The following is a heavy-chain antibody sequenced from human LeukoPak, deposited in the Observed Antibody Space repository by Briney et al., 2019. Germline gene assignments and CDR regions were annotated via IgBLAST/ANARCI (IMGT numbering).Heavy chain of an antibody. CDR1: GGSISTYY. V-gene: IGHV4-59*01. CDR2: IDYSGST. Sequence: SETLSLTCSVSGGSISTYYWSWSRQPPGKGLEWIGYIDYSGSTNYNPSLKSRVTMSVDTSKNQFSLKLSSVTAADTAVYYCARVGPWCFDLWGRGTLVTVSS. CDR3: ARVGPWCFDL. J-gene: IGHJ2*01.